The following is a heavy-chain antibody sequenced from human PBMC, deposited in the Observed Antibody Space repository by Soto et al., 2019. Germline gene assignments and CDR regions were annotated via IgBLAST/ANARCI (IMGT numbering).Heavy chain of an antibody. J-gene: IGHJ4*02. CDR3: ARVSLDEHYVDY. Sequence: PSETLSLTCAVYGGSFSGYYWSWIRQPPGKGLEWIGEINHSGSTNYNPSLKSRVTISVDTSKNQFSLKLSSVTAADTAVYYCARVSLDEHYVDYWGQGTLVTVSS. CDR1: GGSFSGYY. V-gene: IGHV4-34*01. CDR2: INHSGST.